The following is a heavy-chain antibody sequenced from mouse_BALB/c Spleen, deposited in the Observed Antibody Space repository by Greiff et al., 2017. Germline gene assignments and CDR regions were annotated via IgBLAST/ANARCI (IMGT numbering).Heavy chain of an antibody. Sequence: EVQLQQSGTVLARPGASVKMSCKASGYTFTSYWMHWVKQRPGQGLEWIGAIYPGNSDTSYNQKFKGKAKLTAVTSTSTAYMELSSLTNEDSAVYYCTRPSYYEGAMDYWGQGTSVTVSS. CDR3: TRPSYYEGAMDY. J-gene: IGHJ4*01. V-gene: IGHV1-5*01. CDR2: IYPGNSDT. CDR1: GYTFTSYW. D-gene: IGHD1-1*02.